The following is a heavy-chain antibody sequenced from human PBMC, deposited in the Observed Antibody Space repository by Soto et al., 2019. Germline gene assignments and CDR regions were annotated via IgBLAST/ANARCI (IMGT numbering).Heavy chain of an antibody. V-gene: IGHV3-21*01. CDR3: VRQQYDFLVGP. Sequence: GGSLRLSCAASGFSFSTYNMNWVRQAPGKGLEWVSSIDASSTHIYYADSVKGRFTISRDNGKSSLYLQMDSLRAEDTALYYCVRQQYDFLVGPWGQGTLVTVSS. CDR1: GFSFSTYN. D-gene: IGHD2-15*01. J-gene: IGHJ5*02. CDR2: IDASSTHI.